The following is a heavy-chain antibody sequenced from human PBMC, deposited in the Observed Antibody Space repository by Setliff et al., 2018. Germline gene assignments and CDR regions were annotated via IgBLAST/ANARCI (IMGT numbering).Heavy chain of an antibody. CDR2: IYQNGIT. Sequence: PSETLSLTCSVSGASISTTYYYWDWIRQSPEKGLEWIGTIYQNGITYYNPSDKSRVTISVDKSKNQFSLSLRSVTAADTAVYYCATDGPVLNGDYISWGQGTLVTVSS. CDR1: GASISTTYYY. J-gene: IGHJ5*02. CDR3: ATDGPVLNGDYIS. V-gene: IGHV4-39*07. D-gene: IGHD3-10*01.